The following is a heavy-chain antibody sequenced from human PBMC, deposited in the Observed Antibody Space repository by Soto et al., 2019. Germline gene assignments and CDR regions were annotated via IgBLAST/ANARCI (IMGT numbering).Heavy chain of an antibody. CDR2: ISRDGGTK. Sequence: QVQLVESGGGVVQPGRSLRLSCAVSGFTVSSYGMHWVRQAPGKGLEWVAVISRDGGTKFYAESVKGRFTFSKDNSRNTLFLEMNSLRGDDMAVYYCTGEVASGYWGQGTLVTVSS. J-gene: IGHJ4*02. D-gene: IGHD2-8*02. CDR1: GFTVSSYG. V-gene: IGHV3-30*03. CDR3: TGEVASGY.